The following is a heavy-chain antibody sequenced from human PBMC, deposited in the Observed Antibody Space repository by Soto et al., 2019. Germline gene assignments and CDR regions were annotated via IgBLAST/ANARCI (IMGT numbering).Heavy chain of an antibody. J-gene: IGHJ4*02. CDR2: IIPIFGTA. V-gene: IGHV1-69*13. CDR3: ARHGGGDYYDSSGYYSFDY. D-gene: IGHD3-22*01. CDR1: GGTFSSYA. Sequence: GASVKVSCKASGGTFSSYAISWVRQAPGHGLEWMGGIIPIFGTANYAQKFQGRVTITADESTSTAYMELSSLRSEDTAVYYCARHGGGDYYDSSGYYSFDYWGQGTLVTVSS.